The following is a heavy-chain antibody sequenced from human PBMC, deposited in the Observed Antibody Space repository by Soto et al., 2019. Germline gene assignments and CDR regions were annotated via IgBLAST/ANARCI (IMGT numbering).Heavy chain of an antibody. Sequence: SETLSLTCTVSGGSISSYYWSWIRQPAGKGLEWIGYIYYSGSTNYNPSLKSRVTISVDTSKNQFSLKLSSVTAADTAVYYCARGAGYCSGGSCYSYDYWGQGTLVTAPQ. CDR2: IYYSGST. CDR3: ARGAGYCSGGSCYSYDY. CDR1: GGSISSYY. D-gene: IGHD2-15*01. V-gene: IGHV4-59*01. J-gene: IGHJ4*02.